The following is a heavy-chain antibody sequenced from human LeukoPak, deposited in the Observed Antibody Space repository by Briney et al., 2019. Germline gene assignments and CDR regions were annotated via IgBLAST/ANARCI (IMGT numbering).Heavy chain of an antibody. D-gene: IGHD4-17*01. CDR2: IYPGDSDT. J-gene: IGHJ5*02. CDR1: GYSFTSYW. Sequence: GESLQISCKGSGYSFTSYWIGGVRQMPGKGLEWMGIIYPGDSDTRYSPSFQGQVTISADKSISTAYLQWSSLKASDTAMYYCARSSGLRSAWFDPWGQGTLVTVSS. V-gene: IGHV5-51*01. CDR3: ARSSGLRSAWFDP.